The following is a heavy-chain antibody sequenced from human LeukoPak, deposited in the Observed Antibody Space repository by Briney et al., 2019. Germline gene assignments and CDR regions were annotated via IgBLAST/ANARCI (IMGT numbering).Heavy chain of an antibody. CDR1: GGSFSGYY. CDR2: INHSGST. Sequence: PSEALSLTXAVYGGSFSGYYWSWIRQPPGKGLEWIGEINHSGSTNYNPSLKSRVTISVDTSKNQFSLKLSSVTAADTAVYYCARGRPSYYDSSGYYYPHFDYWGQGTLVTVSS. V-gene: IGHV4-34*01. D-gene: IGHD3-22*01. J-gene: IGHJ4*02. CDR3: ARGRPSYYDSSGYYYPHFDY.